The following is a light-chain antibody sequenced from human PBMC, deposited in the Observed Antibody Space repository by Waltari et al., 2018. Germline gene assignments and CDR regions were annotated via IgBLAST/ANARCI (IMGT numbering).Light chain of an antibody. Sequence: QSVLTQPPSVSGTPGQRVTISCSGSNSNIGGNFVNWYQQLPGKAPKLLIYNGNQGPSGVPDRFSASKSGTSAALAITGLQSEDEADYYCAVWDDSLGGVFGGGTKLTVL. V-gene: IGLV1-44*01. CDR2: NGN. CDR1: NSNIGGNF. J-gene: IGLJ3*02. CDR3: AVWDDSLGGV.